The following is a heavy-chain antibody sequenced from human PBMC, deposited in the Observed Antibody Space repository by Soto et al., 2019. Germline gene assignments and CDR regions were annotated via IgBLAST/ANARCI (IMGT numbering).Heavy chain of an antibody. CDR3: AKDRRGHYDSTGYSIWRNSVYYHGLDV. D-gene: IGHD3-22*01. V-gene: IGHV3-30-3*01. Sequence: PGGSLRLSCAASGFTFSSYAMHWVRQAPGKGLEWVAVISYDGSNKYYADSVKGRFTISRDNSRNTLYLQMNSLRVEDTAVYYCAKDRRGHYDSTGYSIWRNSVYYHGLDVWGQGTTVTVSS. CDR1: GFTFSSYA. J-gene: IGHJ6*02. CDR2: ISYDGSNK.